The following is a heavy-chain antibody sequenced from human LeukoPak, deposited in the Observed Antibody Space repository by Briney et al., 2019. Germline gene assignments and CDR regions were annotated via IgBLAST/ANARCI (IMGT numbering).Heavy chain of an antibody. CDR2: INHSGST. D-gene: IGHD3-22*01. Sequence: PSETLSLTCAVYGGSFSGYYWGWIRQPPGKGLEWVGEINHSGSTNYNPSLKSRVTISVDTSKNQFSLKLSSVTAADTAVYYCARPDYYDSGGYYYWGQGTLVTVSS. CDR3: ARPDYYDSGGYYY. CDR1: GGSFSGYY. V-gene: IGHV4-34*01. J-gene: IGHJ4*02.